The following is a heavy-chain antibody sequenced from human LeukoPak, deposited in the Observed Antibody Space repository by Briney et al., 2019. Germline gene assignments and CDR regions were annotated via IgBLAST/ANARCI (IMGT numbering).Heavy chain of an antibody. D-gene: IGHD3-10*01. CDR3: ARPLRVTMIRGAAFRASSDFDP. Sequence: ASVKVSCKASGYTFTNFYIHWVRQAPGQGLEWMGWINPNTGGTKYAQRFQDRVTMTRDTSISTAYMSRLRYDDTAVYYCARPLRVTMIRGAAFRASSDFDPWGQGTLVTVSS. V-gene: IGHV1-2*02. CDR1: GYTFTNFY. CDR2: INPNTGGT. J-gene: IGHJ5*02.